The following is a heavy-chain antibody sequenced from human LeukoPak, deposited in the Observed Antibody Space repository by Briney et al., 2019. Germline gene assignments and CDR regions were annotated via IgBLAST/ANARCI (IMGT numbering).Heavy chain of an antibody. D-gene: IGHD3-10*01. CDR2: IYYSGST. J-gene: IGHJ6*02. CDR3: ARDYYGSGSPDLGYYYYGMDV. CDR1: GGSISSYY. V-gene: IGHV4-59*01. Sequence: SETLSLTCTVSGGSISSYYWSWLRQPPGKGLEWIGYIYYSGSTNYNTSLKSRVTISVDTSKNQFSLKLSSVTAADTAVYYCARDYYGSGSPDLGYYYYGMDVWGQGTTVTVSS.